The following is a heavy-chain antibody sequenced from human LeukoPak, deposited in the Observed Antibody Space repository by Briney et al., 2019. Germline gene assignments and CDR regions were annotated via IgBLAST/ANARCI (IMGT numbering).Heavy chain of an antibody. V-gene: IGHV4-61*05. CDR3: ARFTSSGWHDYFDP. D-gene: IGHD6-19*01. CDR2: IYYSGST. CDR1: GDSISSSSYY. J-gene: IGHJ5*02. Sequence: SETLSLTCIVSGDSISSSSYYWGWIRQPPGKGLEWIGYIYYSGSTNYNPSLKSRVTISVDTSKNQFSLKLSSVTAADTAVYYCARFTSSGWHDYFDPWGQGTLVTVSS.